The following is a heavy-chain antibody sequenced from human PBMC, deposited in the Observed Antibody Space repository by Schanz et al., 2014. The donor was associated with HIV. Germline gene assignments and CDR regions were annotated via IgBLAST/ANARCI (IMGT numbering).Heavy chain of an antibody. D-gene: IGHD2-21*02. Sequence: QMRLVQSGAEMKKPGSSVKVSCKASGGTFSSYGISWVRQAPGQGLEWMGGIIPIFGTANFAQKFQGRVTITADESTSTTYMELSSLRSGDTAVYYCARGYCGADCSHFYYYGTDIWGQGTTVTVSS. CDR2: IIPIFGTA. J-gene: IGHJ6*02. CDR3: ARGYCGADCSHFYYYGTDI. CDR1: GGTFSSYG. V-gene: IGHV1-69*01.